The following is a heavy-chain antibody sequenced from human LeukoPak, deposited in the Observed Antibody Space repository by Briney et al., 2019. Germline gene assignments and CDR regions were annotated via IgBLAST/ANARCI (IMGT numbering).Heavy chain of an antibody. CDR2: IYSGGST. J-gene: IGHJ4*02. CDR3: ASYYGSGDY. V-gene: IGHV3-53*01. D-gene: IGHD3-10*01. CDR1: GFTASSNY. Sequence: GVPLRLSCPAPGFTASSNYMSSLRQAREQGLEWVSVIYSGGSTYYADSVKGRFTISRDNSKNTLYLQMNSLRAEDTAVYYCASYYGSGDYWGQGTLVTVSS.